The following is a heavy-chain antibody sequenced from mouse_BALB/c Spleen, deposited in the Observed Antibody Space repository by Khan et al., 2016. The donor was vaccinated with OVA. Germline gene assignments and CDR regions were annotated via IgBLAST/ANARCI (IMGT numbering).Heavy chain of an antibody. D-gene: IGHD3-3*01. CDR2: INPKNGVT. CDR3: AKDAGRY. CDR1: GYTFTEYT. V-gene: IGHV1-18*01. Sequence: VQLKESGPELVKPGASVKISCKTSGYTFTEYTLHWVKQSPGKSLEWIGVINPKNGVTSYNQKFKGKTTLTVDKSSSTAYMEYRSLTSEDSAVFSCAKDAGRYWGQGTSVTVSS. J-gene: IGHJ4*01.